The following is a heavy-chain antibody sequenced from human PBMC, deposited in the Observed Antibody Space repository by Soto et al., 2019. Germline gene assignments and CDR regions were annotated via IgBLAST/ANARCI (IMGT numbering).Heavy chain of an antibody. CDR3: AKGLIPYSSGYFPFDY. D-gene: IGHD3-22*01. Sequence: GSLRRSCAASGFTFSSYGMHWVRQAPGKGLEWVAVISYDGSNKYYADSVKGRFTISRDNSKNTLYLQMNSLRAEDTAVYYCAKGLIPYSSGYFPFDYWGQGTLVTVSS. CDR2: ISYDGSNK. V-gene: IGHV3-30*18. J-gene: IGHJ4*02. CDR1: GFTFSSYG.